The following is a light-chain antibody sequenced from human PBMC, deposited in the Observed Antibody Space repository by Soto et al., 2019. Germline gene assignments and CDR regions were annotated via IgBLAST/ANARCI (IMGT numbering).Light chain of an antibody. CDR3: SSYTRSSFYV. CDR1: SSDVGGYNY. CDR2: DVS. J-gene: IGLJ1*01. Sequence: QSVLTQPASVSGSPGQSITISCTGTSSDVGGYNYVSWYQQHPGKAPKLMIYDVSNRPSGVSNRFSGSKSGNTASLTISGLQAEDEADYYCSSYTRSSFYVFGTGTKVTV. V-gene: IGLV2-14*01.